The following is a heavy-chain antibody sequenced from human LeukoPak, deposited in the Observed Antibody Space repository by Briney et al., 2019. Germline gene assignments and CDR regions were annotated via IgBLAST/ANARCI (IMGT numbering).Heavy chain of an antibody. J-gene: IGHJ6*03. CDR3: ARGQGNMDV. CDR1: GFTFSRYW. V-gene: IGHV3-7*01. CDR2: IKQDGSEK. Sequence: PGGSLRLSCAASGFTFSRYWMNWVRQAPGKGLEWVANIKQDGSEKYYVDSVKGRFTISRDNAKNSLYLQMNSLRAEDTAVYYCARGQGNMDVWGKGTTVTISS.